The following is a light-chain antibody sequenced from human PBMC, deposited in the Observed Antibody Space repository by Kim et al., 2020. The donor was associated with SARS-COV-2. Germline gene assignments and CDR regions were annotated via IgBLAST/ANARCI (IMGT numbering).Light chain of an antibody. CDR3: SSYAGSNNWV. CDR1: SRDVGGHNY. Sequence: GQSVTISCTGTSRDVGGHNYVSWYQQHPGKAPKLMISDVRERPSGVPDRFSGSKSGNTASLTVSGLQAEDEADYYCSSYAGSNNWVFGGGTQLTVL. J-gene: IGLJ3*02. V-gene: IGLV2-8*01. CDR2: DVR.